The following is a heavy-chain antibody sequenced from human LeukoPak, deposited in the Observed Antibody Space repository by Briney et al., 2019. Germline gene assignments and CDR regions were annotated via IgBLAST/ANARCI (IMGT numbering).Heavy chain of an antibody. CDR3: ITTGIAAAGVDY. V-gene: IGHV3-73*01. Sequence: GGSLRLSCAASGFTFSGSAMHWVRQASGKGLEWVGRIRSKANSYATAYAASVKGRFTISRDDPKNTAYLQMNSLKTEDTAVYYCITTGIAAAGVDYWGQGTLVTVSS. J-gene: IGHJ4*02. CDR1: GFTFSGSA. D-gene: IGHD6-13*01. CDR2: IRSKANSYAT.